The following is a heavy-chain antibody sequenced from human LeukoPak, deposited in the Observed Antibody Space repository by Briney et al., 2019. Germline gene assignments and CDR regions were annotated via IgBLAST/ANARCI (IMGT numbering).Heavy chain of an antibody. CDR1: GFTFSSYS. Sequence: GGSLRLSCAASGFTFSSYSMNWVRQAPGKGLEWVAYIRSSSSPIYYADSVKGRFTISRDNAENSLYLQMNSLRDEDTAVYYCTRDPHALDSWGQGTLVTVSS. CDR3: TRDPHALDS. V-gene: IGHV3-48*02. J-gene: IGHJ4*02. CDR2: IRSSSSPI.